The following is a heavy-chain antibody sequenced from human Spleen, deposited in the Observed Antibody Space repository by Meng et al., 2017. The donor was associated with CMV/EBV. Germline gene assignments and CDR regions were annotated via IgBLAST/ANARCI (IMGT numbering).Heavy chain of an antibody. CDR2: TNHSGRT. D-gene: IGHD2/OR15-2a*01. Sequence: VSSYSYNGWGWVRQRTGKGIECIGNTNHSGRTHYRVTLKSRITISVDKSKIQFPLKLSSVTDADTAIYYCARDRTTSSLYVSGRFDPWGQGALVTVSS. V-gene: IGHV4-4*02. CDR1: VSSYSYNG. CDR3: ARDRTTSSLYVSGRFDP. J-gene: IGHJ5*02.